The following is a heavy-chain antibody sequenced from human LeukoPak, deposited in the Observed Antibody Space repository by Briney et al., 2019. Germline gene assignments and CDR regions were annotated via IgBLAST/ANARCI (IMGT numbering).Heavy chain of an antibody. CDR1: GGSISSSSYY. J-gene: IGHJ3*02. V-gene: IGHV4-39*07. Sequence: PSETLSLTCTVSGGSISSSSYYWGWIRQPPGKGLEWIGSIYYSGSTYYNPSLKSRVTISVDTSKNQFSLKLSSVTAADTAVYYCASRNIVVVTAIPGDAFDIWGQGTMVTVSS. D-gene: IGHD2-21*02. CDR3: ASRNIVVVTAIPGDAFDI. CDR2: IYYSGST.